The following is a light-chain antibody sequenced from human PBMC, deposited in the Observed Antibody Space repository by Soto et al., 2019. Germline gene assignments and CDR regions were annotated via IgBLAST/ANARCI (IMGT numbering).Light chain of an antibody. CDR3: LLYVGDAQV. Sequence: QTVVTQEPSLTVSPGGTVTLTCASSTGAVTSDSYPNWLQQKPGQAPRALIFSTSIKHSWTPARFSVSLLGGKAALTLSGVQPEEEAEYYCLLYVGDAQVFGGGTKLTVL. CDR2: STS. V-gene: IGLV7-43*01. CDR1: TGAVTSDSY. J-gene: IGLJ2*01.